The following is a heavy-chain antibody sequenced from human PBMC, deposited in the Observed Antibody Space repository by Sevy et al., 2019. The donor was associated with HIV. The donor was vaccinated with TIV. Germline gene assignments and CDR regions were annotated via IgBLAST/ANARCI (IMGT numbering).Heavy chain of an antibody. V-gene: IGHV3-23*01. CDR1: GFTFSSYA. CDR2: ISGSGGSK. J-gene: IGHJ4*02. D-gene: IGHD3-16*02. Sequence: GGSLRLSCAASGFTFSSYAMSWVRQAPGKGLEWVSAISGSGGSKYYADSVKGRFTISRDNSKNTLYLQMNSLRAEDTAVYYCAKPFMITFGGVIENWPCYDYWGQGSLVTVS. CDR3: AKPFMITFGGVIENWPCYDY.